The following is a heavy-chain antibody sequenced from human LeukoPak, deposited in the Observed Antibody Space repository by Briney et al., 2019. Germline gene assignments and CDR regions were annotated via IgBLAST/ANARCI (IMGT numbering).Heavy chain of an antibody. Sequence: GGSLRLSCAASGFTFSSYAMSWVRQAPGKGLEWVSAISGSGGSTYYADSVKGRFTISRDNSKNTLYLQMNSLRAEDTAVYYCAKPISSSFLAEYFQHWGQGTLVTVSS. CDR1: GFTFSSYA. D-gene: IGHD6-13*01. V-gene: IGHV3-23*01. CDR3: AKPISSSFLAEYFQH. CDR2: ISGSGGST. J-gene: IGHJ1*01.